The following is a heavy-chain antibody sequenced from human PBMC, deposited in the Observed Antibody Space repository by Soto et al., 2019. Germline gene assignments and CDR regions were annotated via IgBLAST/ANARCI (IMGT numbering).Heavy chain of an antibody. CDR3: AREENTAMVYYYYGMDV. CDR1: GFTFSSYA. CDR2: ISYDGSNK. D-gene: IGHD5-18*01. Sequence: QVQLVESGGGVVQPGRSLRLSCAASGFTFSSYAMHWVRQAPGKGLEWVAVISYDGSNKYYADSVKGRFTISRDNSKNXXDLQMNSLRAEDTAVYYCAREENTAMVYYYYGMDVWGQGTTVTVSS. V-gene: IGHV3-30-3*01. J-gene: IGHJ6*02.